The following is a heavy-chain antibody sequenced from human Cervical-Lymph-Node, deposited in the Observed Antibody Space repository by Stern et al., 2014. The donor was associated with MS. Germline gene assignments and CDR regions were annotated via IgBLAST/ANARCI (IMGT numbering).Heavy chain of an antibody. CDR1: GGSIYSGTYF. V-gene: IGHV4-61*02. Sequence: VQLVESGPGLVKPTQTLSLTCTVSGGSIYSGTYFWSWIRQSAGKGLEWIGLTNFSGPTDYSPSLKSRLPMSIDTSKNQFSLRLSSVTAADTAVYYCARARGVGGLFDYWGQGTLGTVSS. CDR2: TNFSGPT. J-gene: IGHJ4*02. D-gene: IGHD3-10*01. CDR3: ARARGVGGLFDY.